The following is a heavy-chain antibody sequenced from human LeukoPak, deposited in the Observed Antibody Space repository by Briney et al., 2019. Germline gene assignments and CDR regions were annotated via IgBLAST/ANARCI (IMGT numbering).Heavy chain of an antibody. CDR3: ARGELFHDY. CDR2: IHYSGST. CDR1: GGSISSGDYY. V-gene: IGHV4-30-4*01. J-gene: IGHJ4*02. Sequence: SQTPSLTCTVSGGSISSGDYYWNWIRQPPGKGLEWIGYIHYSGSTFYNLSLKSRVTTSVDRSKNQFSLELTSVTAADTAVYYCARGELFHDYWGQGTLVTVSS. D-gene: IGHD3-10*01.